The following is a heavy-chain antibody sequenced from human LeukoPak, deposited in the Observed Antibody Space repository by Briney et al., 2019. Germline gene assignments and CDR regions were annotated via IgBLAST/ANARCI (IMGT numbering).Heavy chain of an antibody. CDR1: GFTFSSYS. D-gene: IGHD5-12*01. CDR2: ITPSSSSI. Sequence: GGSLRLSCAASGFTFSSYSMNWVRQAPGKGLEWISYITPSSSSIYYADSVRGRFTTSRDNAKNSMYLQMNSLRAEDTAVYYCARGNEVWWLPYFDYWGQGTLVTVSS. J-gene: IGHJ4*02. V-gene: IGHV3-48*01. CDR3: ARGNEVWWLPYFDY.